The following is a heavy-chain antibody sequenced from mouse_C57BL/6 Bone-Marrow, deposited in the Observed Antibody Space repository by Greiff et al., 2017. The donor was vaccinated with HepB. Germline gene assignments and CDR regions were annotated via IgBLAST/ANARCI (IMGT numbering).Heavy chain of an antibody. CDR1: GYTFTDYY. V-gene: IGHV1-76*01. CDR2: IYPGSGNT. D-gene: IGHD2-4*01. Sequence: VQGVESGAELVRPGASVKLSCKASGYTFTDYYINWVKQRPGQGLEWIARIYPGSGNTYYNEKFKGKATLTAEKSSSTAYMQLSSLTSEDSAVYFCARVDDYDWFAYWGQGTLVTVSA. CDR3: ARVDDYDWFAY. J-gene: IGHJ3*01.